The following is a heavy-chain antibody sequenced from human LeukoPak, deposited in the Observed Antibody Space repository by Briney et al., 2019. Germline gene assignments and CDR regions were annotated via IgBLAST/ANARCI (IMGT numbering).Heavy chain of an antibody. CDR2: ISWNSGSI. J-gene: IGHJ4*02. CDR3: AKDSSPDYDILTGYLDY. CDR1: GFTFDDYA. V-gene: IGHV3-9*03. Sequence: GGSLRLSCAASGFTFDDYAMHWVRQAPGKGLEWVSGISWNSGSIGYADSVKGRFTISRDNAKNSLYLQMNSLRAEDMALYYCAKDSSPDYDILTGYLDYWGQGTLVTVSS. D-gene: IGHD3-9*01.